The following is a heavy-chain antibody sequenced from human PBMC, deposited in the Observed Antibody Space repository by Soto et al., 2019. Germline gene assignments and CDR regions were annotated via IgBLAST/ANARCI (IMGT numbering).Heavy chain of an antibody. J-gene: IGHJ5*02. CDR3: AGALFGYYDSSGPTTHNWFNP. V-gene: IGHV4-39*01. CDR1: GGSISSSSYY. D-gene: IGHD3-22*01. CDR2: IYYSGST. Sequence: SETLSLTCTVSGGSISSSSYYWGWIRQPPGKGLEWIRSIYYSGSTYYNPSIKSRVTVSVDTTKNQFSLKLSSVTAADTAVYYCAGALFGYYDSSGPTTHNWFNPWGQGTLVTVSS.